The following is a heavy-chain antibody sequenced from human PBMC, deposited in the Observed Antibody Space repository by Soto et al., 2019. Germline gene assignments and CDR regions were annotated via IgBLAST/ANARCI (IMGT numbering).Heavy chain of an antibody. CDR1: GDYIHVGGYY. CDR2: IYYTGKT. J-gene: IGHJ5*02. D-gene: IGHD2-2*01. CDR3: GRDLTSNANCIDP. V-gene: IGHV4-30-4*01. Sequence: QVQRQESGPGLVKPSQTLSLTCSVSGDYIHVGGYYWTWIGQRPGKGLEWMGYIYYTGKTYYNPSIECRLTMSVDRSKNQFSLRLTSVTAADTAVYFCGRDLTSNANCIDPWGQGTLVTVSS.